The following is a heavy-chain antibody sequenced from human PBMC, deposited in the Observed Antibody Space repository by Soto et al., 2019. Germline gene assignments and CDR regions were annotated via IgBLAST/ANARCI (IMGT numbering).Heavy chain of an antibody. D-gene: IGHD3-22*01. J-gene: IGHJ6*02. CDR2: IGTAGDP. CDR1: GFILSGYD. V-gene: IGHV3-13*05. CDR3: ARAGYDSSGYYFYAMDV. Sequence: EEQLVESGGGLVQPGGSLRLSCVASGFILSGYDMHWVRQATGEGLEWVSAIGTAGDPYYSGSVKGRFTISRGNAENSVYLQMNSLRAGDTAGYYCARAGYDSSGYYFYAMDVWGPGTTVTVSS.